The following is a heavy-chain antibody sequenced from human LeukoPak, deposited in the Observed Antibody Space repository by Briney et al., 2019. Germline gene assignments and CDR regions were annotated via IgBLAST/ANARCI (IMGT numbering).Heavy chain of an antibody. CDR2: IYYSGST. V-gene: IGHV4-39*07. CDR3: ARVEGGDYAFDY. Sequence: SETLSLTCTVSGGSISSSSYYWGWIRQPPGKGLEWIGSIYYSGSTYYNPSLKSRVTISVDTSKNQFSQKLSSVTAADTAVYYCARVEGGDYAFDYWGQGTLVTVSS. CDR1: GGSISSSSYY. D-gene: IGHD4-17*01. J-gene: IGHJ4*02.